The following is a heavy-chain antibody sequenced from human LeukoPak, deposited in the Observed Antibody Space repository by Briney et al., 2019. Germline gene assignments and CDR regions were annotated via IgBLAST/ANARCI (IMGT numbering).Heavy chain of an antibody. V-gene: IGHV3-21*01. J-gene: IGHJ6*02. D-gene: IGHD3-22*01. CDR1: GFTFSSYS. CDR2: ISSSSSYI. Sequence: GGSLRLSCAASGFTFSSYSMNWVRQAPGKGLEWVSSISSSSSYIYYADSVKGRFTISRDNAKNSLYLQMNSLRAEDTAVYYCARDELPAFLYYDSSGYLDPPNPPWRAPPRGSTMDVWGQGTTVTVSS. CDR3: ARDELPAFLYYDSSGYLDPPNPPWRAPPRGSTMDV.